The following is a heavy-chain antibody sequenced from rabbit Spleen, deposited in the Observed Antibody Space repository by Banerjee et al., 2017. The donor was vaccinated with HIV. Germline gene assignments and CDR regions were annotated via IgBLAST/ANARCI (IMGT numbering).Heavy chain of an antibody. CDR1: GFSFSSGYY. CDR3: ARDTGSSFSSYGMDL. Sequence: QQLVESGGGLVKPGASLTVTCKASGFSFSSGYYMSWVRQAPGKGLEWIACIDTSDGDTDYANWPKGRFTISKASSTTVTLKMTSLTAADTATYFCARDTGSSFSSYGMDLWGQGTLVTVS. V-gene: IGHV1S40*01. D-gene: IGHD8-1*01. J-gene: IGHJ3*01. CDR2: IDTSDGDT.